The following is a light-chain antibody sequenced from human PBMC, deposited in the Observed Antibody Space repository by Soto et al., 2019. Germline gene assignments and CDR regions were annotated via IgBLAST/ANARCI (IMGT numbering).Light chain of an antibody. J-gene: IGKJ5*01. CDR3: QQSYSTSIT. CDR1: QSISSY. V-gene: IGKV1-39*01. CDR2: AAS. Sequence: IQITQSTSSLSASVGDRVTITCRASQSISSYLNWYQQKPGKAPKLLIYAASSLQSGVPSRFSGSGSGTDFTLTISSLQPEDFATYYCQQSYSTSITFGQGTRLEIK.